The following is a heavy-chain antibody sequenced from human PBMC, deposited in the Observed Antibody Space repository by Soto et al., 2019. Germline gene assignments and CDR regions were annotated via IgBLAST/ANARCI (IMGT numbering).Heavy chain of an antibody. CDR1: GYTFTSYG. CDR2: ISGFNDDT. J-gene: IGHJ5*02. CDR3: ARSGSYYPARNWFGP. V-gene: IGHV1-18*01. D-gene: IGHD3-10*01. Sequence: QLVQSGVEMKNPGASVKVSCMASGYTFTSYGISWVRQAPGQGLEWMGWISGFNDDTNHAQQFQGRVTVTKDTSTSTAYMELRSLKSDDTAMYYCARSGSYYPARNWFGPWGQGTLVIVSS.